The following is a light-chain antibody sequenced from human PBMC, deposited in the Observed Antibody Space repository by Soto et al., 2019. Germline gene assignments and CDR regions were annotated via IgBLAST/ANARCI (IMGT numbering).Light chain of an antibody. Sequence: EIVLTQSPGTLALSPGERATLSCRARQSVSSSYLAWYQQKPGQAPSLLIYGASSRATGIPDRFSGSGSGTDFTLTISRLEPADFAVYYCQQYGSSPLTFGGGTKVEIK. CDR3: QQYGSSPLT. V-gene: IGKV3-20*01. J-gene: IGKJ4*01. CDR2: GAS. CDR1: QSVSSSY.